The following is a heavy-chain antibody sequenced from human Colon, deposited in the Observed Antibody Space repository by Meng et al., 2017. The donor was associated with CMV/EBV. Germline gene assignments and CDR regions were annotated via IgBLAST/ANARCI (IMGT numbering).Heavy chain of an antibody. Sequence: GESLKISCAASGFSFSTFTMGWVRQAPGKGLEWVSSISTISGFMYYADSVRGRFTISRDNAKNSVYLQMNSLRAEDTAVYYCARDSNDYSDYAHWFDAWGQGTLVTVSS. CDR1: GFSFSTFT. CDR2: ISTISGFM. V-gene: IGHV3-21*01. J-gene: IGHJ5*02. D-gene: IGHD4-11*01. CDR3: ARDSNDYSDYAHWFDA.